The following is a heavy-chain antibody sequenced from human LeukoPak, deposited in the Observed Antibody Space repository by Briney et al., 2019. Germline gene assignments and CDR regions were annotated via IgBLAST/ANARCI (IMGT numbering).Heavy chain of an antibody. D-gene: IGHD2-8*01. Sequence: GGSLRLSCAASGFTFSDYYISWIRQAPGKGLEWVSYISSSSSYTNYADSVKGRFTISRDNAKNSLYLQMNSLRAEDTAVYYCARYGPDAFDIWGQGTMVTVSS. CDR2: ISSSSSYT. CDR1: GFTFSDYY. V-gene: IGHV3-11*06. CDR3: ARYGPDAFDI. J-gene: IGHJ3*02.